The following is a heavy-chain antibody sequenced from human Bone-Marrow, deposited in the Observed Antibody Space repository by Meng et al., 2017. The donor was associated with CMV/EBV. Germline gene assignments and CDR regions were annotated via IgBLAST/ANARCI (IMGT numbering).Heavy chain of an antibody. CDR2: INSDGSST. D-gene: IGHD1-26*01. CDR1: GFTFSSYW. J-gene: IGHJ4*02. Sequence: GGSLRLSCAASGFTFSSYWMHWVRHTPGKGLVWVSRINSDGSSTSYADSVKGRFTISRDNAKNTVFLQMNSLRAEDTAVYYCARAARGSGSLMARYWGQGTLVTVSS. V-gene: IGHV3-74*01. CDR3: ARAARGSGSLMARY.